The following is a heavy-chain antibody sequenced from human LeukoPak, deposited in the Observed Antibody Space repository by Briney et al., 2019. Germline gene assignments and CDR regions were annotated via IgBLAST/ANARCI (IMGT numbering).Heavy chain of an antibody. CDR3: ARDSPKRDWFDP. CDR1: GYTFSSYA. Sequence: AASVKVSCKASGYTFSSYAISWVRQAPGQGLEWMGGIIPIFGTANYAQKFQGRVTITADESTSTAYMELSSLRSEDTAVYYCARDSPKRDWFDPWGQGTLVTVSS. J-gene: IGHJ5*02. V-gene: IGHV1-69*13. CDR2: IIPIFGTA.